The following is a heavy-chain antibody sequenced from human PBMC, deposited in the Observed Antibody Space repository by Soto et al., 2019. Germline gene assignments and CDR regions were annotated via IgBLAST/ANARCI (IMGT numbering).Heavy chain of an antibody. V-gene: IGHV1-46*01. Sequence: QVQLVQSGAEVKKPGASVKISCKASGYTFIHYYIHWVRQAPGQGLEWMAIINPNGGSTNYAQKFQSSVTVTRDTSPTTVSMELNSLESDDTAVYFCARSLLQGDFWGQGTLVPVSS. D-gene: IGHD2-21*01. CDR2: INPNGGST. J-gene: IGHJ4*02. CDR1: GYTFIHYY. CDR3: ARSLLQGDF.